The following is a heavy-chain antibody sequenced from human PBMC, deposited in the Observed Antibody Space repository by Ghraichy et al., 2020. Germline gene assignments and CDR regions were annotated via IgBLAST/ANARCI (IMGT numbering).Heavy chain of an antibody. CDR2: ISAYNGNT. J-gene: IGHJ6*02. Sequence: ASVKVSCKASGYTFTSYGISWVRQAPGQGLEWMGWISAYNGNTNYAQKLQGRVTMTTDTSTSTAYMELRSLRSDDTAVYYCARDLPSYYDFWSGYDHNYYYYGMDVWGQGTTVTVSS. V-gene: IGHV1-18*01. D-gene: IGHD3-3*01. CDR3: ARDLPSYYDFWSGYDHNYYYYGMDV. CDR1: GYTFTSYG.